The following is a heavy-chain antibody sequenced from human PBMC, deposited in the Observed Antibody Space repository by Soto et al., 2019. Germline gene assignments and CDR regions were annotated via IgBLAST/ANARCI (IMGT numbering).Heavy chain of an antibody. J-gene: IGHJ5*02. CDR3: AREDLYYYGSGSYWFDP. Sequence: PSETLSLTCAVPGGSISSSNWWSWVRQPPGKGLEWIGEIYHSGSTNYNPSLKSRVTISVDKSKTQFSLKLSSVTAADTAVYYCAREDLYYYGSGSYWFDPWGQGTLVTVS. CDR1: GGSISSSNW. D-gene: IGHD3-10*01. V-gene: IGHV4-4*02. CDR2: IYHSGST.